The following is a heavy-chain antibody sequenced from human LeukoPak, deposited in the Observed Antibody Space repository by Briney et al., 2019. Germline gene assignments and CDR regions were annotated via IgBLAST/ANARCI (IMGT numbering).Heavy chain of an antibody. V-gene: IGHV4-59*01. CDR3: ARGYSKWGGRYYYYYYMDV. CDR2: IYYSGST. Sequence: SETLSLTFTVSGGSISSYYWSWIRQPPGKGLEWIGYIYYSGSTNYNPSLKSRVTISVDTSKNQFSLKLSSVTAADTAVYYCARGYSKWGGRYYYYYYMDVWGKGTTVTVSS. D-gene: IGHD2-15*01. CDR1: GGSISSYY. J-gene: IGHJ6*03.